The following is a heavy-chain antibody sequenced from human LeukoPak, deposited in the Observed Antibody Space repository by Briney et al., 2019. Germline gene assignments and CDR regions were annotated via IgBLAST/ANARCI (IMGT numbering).Heavy chain of an antibody. D-gene: IGHD3-10*01. Sequence: SVKVSCKASGGTFSSYAISWVRQAPGQGLEWMGGIIPIFGTANYAQKFQGRVTITADESTSTAYMELSSVRSEDTAVYYCARYYYGSGSYFHNPYYYYGMDVWGQGTTVTVSS. V-gene: IGHV1-69*13. CDR3: ARYYYGSGSYFHNPYYYYGMDV. J-gene: IGHJ6*02. CDR2: IIPIFGTA. CDR1: GGTFSSYA.